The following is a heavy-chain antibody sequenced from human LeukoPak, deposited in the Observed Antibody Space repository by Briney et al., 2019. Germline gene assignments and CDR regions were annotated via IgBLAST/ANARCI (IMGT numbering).Heavy chain of an antibody. Sequence: PSETLSLTCTVSGGSISSYYWSWIRRPAGKGLEWIGRIYTSGSTNYNPSLKSRVTMSVDTSKNQFSLKLSSVTAADTAVYYCARDRTLTTNYDSSGYYFGGNMDVWGKGTTVTVSS. J-gene: IGHJ6*03. CDR2: IYTSGST. D-gene: IGHD3-22*01. CDR3: ARDRTLTTNYDSSGYYFGGNMDV. CDR1: GGSISSYY. V-gene: IGHV4-4*07.